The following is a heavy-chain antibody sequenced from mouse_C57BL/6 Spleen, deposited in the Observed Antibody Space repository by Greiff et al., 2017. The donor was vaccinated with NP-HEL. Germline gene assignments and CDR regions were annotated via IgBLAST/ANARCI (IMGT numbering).Heavy chain of an antibody. CDR3: ARVSNYGAWFAY. V-gene: IGHV1-55*01. Sequence: VQLQQSGAELVKPGASVKMSCKASGYTFTSYWITWVKQRPGQGLEWIGDIYPGSGSTNYNEKFKSKATLTVDTSSSTSYMQLSSLTSADSAVYYCARVSNYGAWFAYWGQGTLVTVSA. D-gene: IGHD2-5*01. J-gene: IGHJ3*01. CDR2: IYPGSGST. CDR1: GYTFTSYW.